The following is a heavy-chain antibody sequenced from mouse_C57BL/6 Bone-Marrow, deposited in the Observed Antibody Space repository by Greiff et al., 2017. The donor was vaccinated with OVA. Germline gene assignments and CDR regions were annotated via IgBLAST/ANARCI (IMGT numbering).Heavy chain of an antibody. D-gene: IGHD2-4*01. J-gene: IGHJ2*01. Sequence: EVQLVESGPGLVKPSQSLSLTCSVTGYSITSGYYWNWIRQFPGNKLEWMGYISYDGSNNYNPSLKNRISITRYTSKNQFFLKLNSVTTEDTATYYCARRGDDYDGDYWGQGTTRTVSS. CDR3: ARRGDDYDGDY. CDR1: GYSITSGYY. V-gene: IGHV3-6*01. CDR2: ISYDGSN.